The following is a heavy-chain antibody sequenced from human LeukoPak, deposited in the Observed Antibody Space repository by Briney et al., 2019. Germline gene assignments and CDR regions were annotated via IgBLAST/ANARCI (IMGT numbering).Heavy chain of an antibody. D-gene: IGHD6-19*01. CDR1: GFTFSSYSMN. V-gene: IGHV4-39*02. Sequence: GSLRLSCAASGFTFSSYSMNWVRQAPGKGLEWIGNIYYSGSTYYNPSLKSRVTISVDTSKNHFSLKLSSVTAADTAVYYCARLVAVAGVFDYWGQGTLVTVSS. CDR2: IYYSGST. CDR3: ARLVAVAGVFDY. J-gene: IGHJ4*02.